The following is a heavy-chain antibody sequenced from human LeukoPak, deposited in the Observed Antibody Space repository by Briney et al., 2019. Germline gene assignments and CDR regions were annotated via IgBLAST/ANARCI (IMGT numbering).Heavy chain of an antibody. J-gene: IGHJ4*02. CDR1: GGTFSSYA. V-gene: IGHV1-69*13. CDR2: IIPIFGTA. Sequence: SVKVSCKACGGTFSSYAISWVRQAPGQGLELMGGIIPIFGTANYAQKFQGRVTITADESTSTAYIELSSLRSEDTAVYYCARGEDSSWYNIYWGQGTLVTVSS. CDR3: ARGEDSSWYNIY. D-gene: IGHD6-13*01.